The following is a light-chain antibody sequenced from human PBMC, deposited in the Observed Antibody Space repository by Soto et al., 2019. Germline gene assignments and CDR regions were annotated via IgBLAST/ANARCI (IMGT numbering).Light chain of an antibody. CDR2: AAS. CDR1: QSISSY. V-gene: IGKV1-39*01. CDR3: QQSYSTPRT. Sequence: DIQMTQSPSSLSASVGDRVTITCRASQSISSYLNWYQQKPGKDPKLLIYAASSLQSGVPSRFSGSGSGTDFTLTISSLQPEDFATYYCQQSYSTPRTFGQGTKLAIK. J-gene: IGKJ2*01.